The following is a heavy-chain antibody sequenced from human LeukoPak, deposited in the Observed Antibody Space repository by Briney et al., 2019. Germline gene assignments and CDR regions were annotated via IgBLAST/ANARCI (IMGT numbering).Heavy chain of an antibody. J-gene: IGHJ4*02. V-gene: IGHV5-51*01. CDR1: GSSFTSYW. Sequence: GASLKISCKGSGSSFTSYWIGWVRQMPGKGLGLMGIIYPGDSDTRYSPSFQGQVTISADKSISTAYLQWSSLKASDTAMYYCARGALGYCSSTSCYNFDYWGQGTLVTVSS. CDR3: ARGALGYCSSTSCYNFDY. D-gene: IGHD2-2*01. CDR2: IYPGDSDT.